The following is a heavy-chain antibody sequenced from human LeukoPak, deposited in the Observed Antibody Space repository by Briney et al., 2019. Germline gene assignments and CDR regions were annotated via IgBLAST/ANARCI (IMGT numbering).Heavy chain of an antibody. CDR2: INPNSGGT. J-gene: IGHJ4*02. CDR1: GYTFTGYY. V-gene: IGHV1-2*02. CDR3: ATERDGSGWYYFDY. D-gene: IGHD6-19*01. Sequence: GASVKVSCKASGYTFTGYYMHWVRQAPGQGLEWMGWINPNSGGTNYAQKFQGRVIMTRDTSISTAYMELSRLRSDDTAVYYCATERDGSGWYYFDYWGQGTLVTVSS.